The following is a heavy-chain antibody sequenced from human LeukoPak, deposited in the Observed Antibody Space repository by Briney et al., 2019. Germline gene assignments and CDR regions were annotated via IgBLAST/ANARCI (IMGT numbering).Heavy chain of an antibody. Sequence: GGSLRLSCAVSGLSVSSNYMSWVRQAPGKGLEWLSVIYSGGETYYLDSVKGRFTISRDNSKNSLYLQMNSLRAEDTALYYCAKAIQLADHYMDVWGKGTTVTVSS. D-gene: IGHD1-1*01. J-gene: IGHJ6*03. CDR3: AKAIQLADHYMDV. CDR2: IYSGGET. V-gene: IGHV3-53*05. CDR1: GLSVSSNY.